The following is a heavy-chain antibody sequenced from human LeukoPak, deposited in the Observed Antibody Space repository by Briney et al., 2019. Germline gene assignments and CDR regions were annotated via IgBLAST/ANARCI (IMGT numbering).Heavy chain of an antibody. Sequence: PGGSLRLSCAASGFTFSSYSMNWVRQAPGKGLEWVSYISSSSSTIYYADSVKGRFTISRDNAKNSLYLQMNSLRAEDTAVYYCARDFDAKTTVTTKVQYWGQGTLVTVSS. V-gene: IGHV3-48*01. CDR2: ISSSSSTI. CDR1: GFTFSSYS. CDR3: ARDFDAKTTVTTKVQY. D-gene: IGHD4-17*01. J-gene: IGHJ4*02.